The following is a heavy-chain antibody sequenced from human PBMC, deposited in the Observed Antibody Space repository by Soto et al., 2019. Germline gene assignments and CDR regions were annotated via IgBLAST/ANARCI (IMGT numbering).Heavy chain of an antibody. CDR1: GFTFTRYS. J-gene: IGHJ4*02. Sequence: GRSLRLSCAASGFTFTRYSMNWIRQAPGKGLELVSSISSTTNYIYYADSMKGRFTVSRDNAKNSVYLEMNSLSAEDTAVYYCTRESEDLTSNFDYWGQGTLVTVSS. CDR3: TRESEDLTSNFDY. CDR2: ISSTTNYI. V-gene: IGHV3-21*01.